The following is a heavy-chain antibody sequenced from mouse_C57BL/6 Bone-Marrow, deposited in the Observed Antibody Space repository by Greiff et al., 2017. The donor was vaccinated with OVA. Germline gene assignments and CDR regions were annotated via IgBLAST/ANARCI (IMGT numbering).Heavy chain of an antibody. CDR2: IYPGNSDT. J-gene: IGHJ3*01. V-gene: IGHV1-5*01. CDR3: TKTVYPGRFAY. CDR1: GYTFTSYW. Sequence: VQLQQSGTVLARPGASVKMSCKTSGYTFTSYWMHWVKQRPGQGLEWIGAIYPGNSDTSYNQKFKGKAKLTAVTSASTAYMELSSLTNEDSAVYYCTKTVYPGRFAYWGQGTLVTVSA. D-gene: IGHD4-1*01.